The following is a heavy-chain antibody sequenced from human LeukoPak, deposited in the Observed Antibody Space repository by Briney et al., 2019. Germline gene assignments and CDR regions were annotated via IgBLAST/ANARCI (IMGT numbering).Heavy chain of an antibody. CDR1: GGSISSGGYY. V-gene: IGHV4-31*03. J-gene: IGHJ4*02. CDR2: IYYSGST. D-gene: IGHD1-26*01. CDR3: ARGSYVGPTSGYFDY. Sequence: SQTLSLTCTVSGGSISSGGYYWSWIRQHPGKGLEWIGYIYYSGSTYYNPSLKSRVTISVDTSKNQFSLKLSSVTAADTAVYYCARGSYVGPTSGYFDYWGQGTLVTVSS.